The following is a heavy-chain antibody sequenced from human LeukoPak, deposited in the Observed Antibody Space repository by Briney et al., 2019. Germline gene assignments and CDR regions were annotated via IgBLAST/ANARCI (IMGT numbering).Heavy chain of an antibody. Sequence: SETLSLTCTVSGDSISSYYWSWIRQPPGKGLEWIGYIYYSGSTNYNPSLKSRVTISVDTSKNQFSLKLSSVTAADTAVYYCAKAGYSDHHDYWGQGTLVTVSS. CDR3: AKAGYSDHHDY. CDR1: GDSISSYY. D-gene: IGHD5-24*01. V-gene: IGHV4-59*01. CDR2: IYYSGST. J-gene: IGHJ4*02.